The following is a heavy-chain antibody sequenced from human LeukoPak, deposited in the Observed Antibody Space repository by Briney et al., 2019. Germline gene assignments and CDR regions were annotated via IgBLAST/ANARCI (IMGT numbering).Heavy chain of an antibody. D-gene: IGHD6-19*01. CDR2: IYTSGST. CDR1: GNSFGDYY. J-gene: IGHJ4*02. CDR3: ARGVGYSSGWYLDLELWYFDY. Sequence: SETLSLTCTVSGNSFGDYYWSWIRQPAGKGLEWIGRIYTSGSTTYNPSLKSRVTMSVDTSKSQFSLNLSSVTAADTAVYYCARGVGYSSGWYLDLELWYFDYWGQGTLVTVSS. V-gene: IGHV4-4*07.